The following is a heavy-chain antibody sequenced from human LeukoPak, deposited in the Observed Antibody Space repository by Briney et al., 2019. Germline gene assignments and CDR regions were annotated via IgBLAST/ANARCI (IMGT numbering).Heavy chain of an antibody. CDR3: AKVAVGGTIHYFDY. CDR1: GFTFSSYG. CDR2: ISSDGSNK. Sequence: GGSLRLSCAASGFTFSSYGTHWVRQAPGTGLEWGAVISSDGSNKYCADFVKGRFTISRDNSKITLYLQMSSLIAEDTSVYYCAKVAVGGTIHYFDYWGQGTLVTVSS. D-gene: IGHD1-26*01. J-gene: IGHJ4*02. V-gene: IGHV3-30*18.